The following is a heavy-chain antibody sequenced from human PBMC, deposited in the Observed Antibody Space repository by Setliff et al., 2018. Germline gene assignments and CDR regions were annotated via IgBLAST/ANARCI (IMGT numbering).Heavy chain of an antibody. J-gene: IGHJ2*01. CDR2: INHSGNT. V-gene: IGHV4-34*01. D-gene: IGHD4-17*01. CDR1: GGSFSGYY. Sequence: SETLSLTCAVSGGSFSGYYWSWIRQPPGKGLEWIGEINHSGNTNYNPSLKSRVTIYVDTSKRQFSLSLSSVTAADTAVYYCARMATGDSGEHWHFGLWGRGTLVTVSS. CDR3: ARMATGDSGEHWHFGL.